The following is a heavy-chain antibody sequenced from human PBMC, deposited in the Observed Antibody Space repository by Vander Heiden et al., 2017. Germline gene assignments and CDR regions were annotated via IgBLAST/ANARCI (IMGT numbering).Heavy chain of an antibody. CDR3: TRGALDYVRTFDI. D-gene: IGHD3-10*02. CDR1: GFTFSTYW. J-gene: IGHJ3*02. CDR2: IKKDGSET. Sequence: EVQLVEPGGGLVQPGGAVRRSWAASGFTFSTYWMTWVRQAPGKGLEWVANIKKDGSETYYVDSVKGRFTISRDNAKNSLFLQMNSLRAEDTALYYCTRGALDYVRTFDIWGQGTMVTVSS. V-gene: IGHV3-7*01.